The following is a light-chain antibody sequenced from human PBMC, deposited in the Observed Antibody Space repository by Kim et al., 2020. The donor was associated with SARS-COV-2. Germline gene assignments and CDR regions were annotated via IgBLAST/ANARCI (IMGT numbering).Light chain of an antibody. CDR3: QKYNSPPLT. J-gene: IGKJ3*01. CDR2: GAY. CDR1: QDISNY. V-gene: IGKV1-27*01. Sequence: ASVGDRVTIACRASQDISNYLAWYQQKPGKVPALLVYGAYVLQSGVPARFSGSRSGTDFTLTISSLQPEDVATYYCQKYNSPPLTFGPGTKVDIK.